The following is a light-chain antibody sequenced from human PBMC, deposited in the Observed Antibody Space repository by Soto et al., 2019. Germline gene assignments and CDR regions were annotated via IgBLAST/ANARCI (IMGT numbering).Light chain of an antibody. J-gene: IGLJ2*01. CDR3: AAWDDGLIGSVV. CDR2: RND. CDR1: SSNIGRNT. Sequence: QSVLTQPPSASGTPGQRVTLSCSGSSSNIGRNTVNWYQQLPGTAPQLLIYRNDQRPSGVPDRFSGSKSGTSASLTISGLQSDDEADYYCAAWDDGLIGSVVFGGGTKVTVL. V-gene: IGLV1-44*01.